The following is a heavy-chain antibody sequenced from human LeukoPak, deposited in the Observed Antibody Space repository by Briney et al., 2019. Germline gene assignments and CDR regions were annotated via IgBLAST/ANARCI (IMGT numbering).Heavy chain of an antibody. J-gene: IGHJ6*03. D-gene: IGHD5-24*01. CDR1: GFTFSSHS. Sequence: GGSLRLSCAASGFTFSSHSMNWVRQAPRKGLEWVSSINSSSSYIYYADSVKGRFTISRDNAKNSLYLQMNSLRAEDTAVYYCARDCREWGRDGYNFGYYMDVWGKGTTVTISS. V-gene: IGHV3-21*01. CDR2: INSSSSYI. CDR3: ARDCREWGRDGYNFGYYMDV.